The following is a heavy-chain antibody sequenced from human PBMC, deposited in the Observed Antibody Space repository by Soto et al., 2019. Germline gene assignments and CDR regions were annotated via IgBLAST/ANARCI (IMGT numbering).Heavy chain of an antibody. J-gene: IGHJ5*02. CDR2: VYPGDSDT. CDR3: ARRFYYYYKSGHYVGWFDP. CDR1: GYNFADYW. V-gene: IGHV5-51*01. Sequence: PGESLKISCKGFGYNFADYWIAWVRLMPGKGLEWMGIVYPGDSDTRYNPSFQGQVTISADKSINTAYLQWSSLKASDSAMYYCARRFYYYYKSGHYVGWFDPWGQGTLVTVSS. D-gene: IGHD3-22*01.